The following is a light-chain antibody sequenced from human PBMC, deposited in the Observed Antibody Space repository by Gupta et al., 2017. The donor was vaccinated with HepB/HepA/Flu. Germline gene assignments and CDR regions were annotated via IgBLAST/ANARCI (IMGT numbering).Light chain of an antibody. Sequence: DIQMTQSPSSLSASVGDRVTITCRASQSISNYLNWYQQKPGKAPKLLIYAASSLESGVPSRFSGSGSGTDFTFTISSLQPEDFATYSCQQSYSSPFTFGPGTKVDIK. J-gene: IGKJ3*01. V-gene: IGKV1-39*01. CDR1: QSISNY. CDR3: QQSYSSPFT. CDR2: AAS.